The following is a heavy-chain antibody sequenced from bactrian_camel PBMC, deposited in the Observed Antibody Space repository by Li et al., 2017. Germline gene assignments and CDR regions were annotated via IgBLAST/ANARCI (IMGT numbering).Heavy chain of an antibody. J-gene: IGHJ4*01. V-gene: IGHV3-2*01. CDR3: ATGAGGY. D-gene: IGHD1*01. CDR2: IDMPNNNT. Sequence: HVQLVESGGGSVQSGGSLRLSCAASGYTFNMYTMAWFRQAPGKEREGVAAIDMPNNNTWYSGSVKGRFTASRDNAKNTLSLQMNSLRAEDTAHYYCATGAGGYWGQGTQVTVS. CDR1: GYTFNMYT.